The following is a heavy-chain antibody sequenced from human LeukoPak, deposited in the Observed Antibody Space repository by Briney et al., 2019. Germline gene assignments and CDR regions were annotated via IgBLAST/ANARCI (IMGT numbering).Heavy chain of an antibody. Sequence: GGSLRLSCAASGFTFSSYSMNWVRQAPGKGLEWVSSISGSSSYVKYADSVKGRFTISRDNAKNSLYLQMNSLRAGDTAMYYCARVGIGAARHGYDYWGQGTLVTVSS. J-gene: IGHJ4*02. V-gene: IGHV3-21*01. CDR2: ISGSSSYV. D-gene: IGHD2-15*01. CDR1: GFTFSSYS. CDR3: ARVGIGAARHGYDY.